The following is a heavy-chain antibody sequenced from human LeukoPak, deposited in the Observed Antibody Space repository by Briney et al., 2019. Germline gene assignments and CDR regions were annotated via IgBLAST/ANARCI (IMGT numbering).Heavy chain of an antibody. V-gene: IGHV3-48*03. CDR1: GFTCSTSV. J-gene: IGHJ4*02. CDR2: ISSSGSTI. CDR3: ARGWFAGSRPYYFDY. Sequence: PGGSLRLSCAASGFTCSTSVMSWVRQAPGKGLEWVSYISSSGSTIYYADSVKGRFTISRDNAKNSLYLQMNSLRAEDTAVYYCARGWFAGSRPYYFDYWGQGTLVTVSS. D-gene: IGHD3-10*01.